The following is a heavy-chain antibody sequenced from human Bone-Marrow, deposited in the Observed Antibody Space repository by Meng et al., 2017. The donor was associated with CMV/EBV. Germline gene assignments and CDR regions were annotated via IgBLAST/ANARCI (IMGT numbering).Heavy chain of an antibody. CDR3: AKCIVVVPAAIHYGMDV. Sequence: GGSLRLSCAASGFTFSSYGMHWVRQAPGKGLEWVAFIRYDGSNKYYADSVKGRFTISRDNSKNTLYLQMNSLRAEDTAVYYCAKCIVVVPAAIHYGMDVWGQGTTVTFSS. D-gene: IGHD2-2*01. J-gene: IGHJ6*02. V-gene: IGHV3-30*02. CDR1: GFTFSSYG. CDR2: IRYDGSNK.